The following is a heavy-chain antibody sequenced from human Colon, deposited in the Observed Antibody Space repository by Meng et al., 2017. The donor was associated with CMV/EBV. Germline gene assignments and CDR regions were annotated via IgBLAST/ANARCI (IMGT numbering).Heavy chain of an antibody. Sequence: QVELGESGGGVVQPGGSLRLSCGASGFSFSESGIHWLRQAPGKGLEWVSFIDTTNHYYADSVKGRFTISRDDSKRMVYLQMNNLKTEDTAMYFCSNGLLGVQGHWGQGTLVTVSS. V-gene: IGHV3-30*02. CDR1: GFSFSESG. J-gene: IGHJ4*02. CDR3: SNGLLGVQGH. D-gene: IGHD3-3*01. CDR2: IDTTNH.